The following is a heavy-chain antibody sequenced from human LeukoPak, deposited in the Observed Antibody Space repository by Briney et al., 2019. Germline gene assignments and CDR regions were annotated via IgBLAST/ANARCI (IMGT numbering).Heavy chain of an antibody. CDR2: ISGSGGST. Sequence: GGSLRLSCAASGFTFSSYGMSWVRQAPGKGLEWVSAISGSGGSTYYADSVKGRFTISRDNSKNTLYLQMNSLRAEDTAVCYCAKDRSGEGLWFGELLTLYFDYWGQGTLVTVSS. V-gene: IGHV3-23*01. D-gene: IGHD3-10*01. CDR3: AKDRSGEGLWFGELLTLYFDY. CDR1: GFTFSSYG. J-gene: IGHJ4*02.